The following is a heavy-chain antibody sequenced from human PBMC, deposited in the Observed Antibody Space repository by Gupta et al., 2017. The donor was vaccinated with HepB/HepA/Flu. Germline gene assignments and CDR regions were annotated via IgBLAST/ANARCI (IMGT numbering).Heavy chain of an antibody. CDR3: ARDLSEGWTYSVY. Sequence: EVHLVESGGGLVQPAGSLSLSCSASVLRARYLFIRGVRQAPGKGPEWVSLLSSAGSTYYADSVKGRFIISRDNSRDTLYLEMNNLRGDDTAVYFCARDLSEGWTYSVYWGRGTLVTVS. CDR2: LSSAGST. D-gene: IGHD2-15*01. CDR1: VLRARYLF. V-gene: IGHV3-66*01. J-gene: IGHJ4*02.